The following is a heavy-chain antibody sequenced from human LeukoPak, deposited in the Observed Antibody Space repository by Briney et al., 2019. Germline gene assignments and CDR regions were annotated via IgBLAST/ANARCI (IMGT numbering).Heavy chain of an antibody. CDR3: AKAADSTMVRGVELDY. V-gene: IGHV3-30*18. D-gene: IGHD3-10*01. CDR2: ISYDGSNK. J-gene: IGHJ4*02. Sequence: GGSLRLSCAASGFTFSSYGMHWVRQAPGKGLEWVAVISYDGSNKYYADSVKGRFTISRDNSKNTLYLQMNNLRAEDTAVYYCAKAADSTMVRGVELDYWGQGTLVTVSS. CDR1: GFTFSSYG.